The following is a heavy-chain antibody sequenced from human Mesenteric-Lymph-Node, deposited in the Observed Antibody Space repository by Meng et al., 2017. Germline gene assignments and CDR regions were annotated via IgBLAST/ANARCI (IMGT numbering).Heavy chain of an antibody. J-gene: IGHJ4*02. CDR1: GGSFRSFV. V-gene: IGHV1-46*01. D-gene: IGHD1-26*01. Sequence: ASVKVSCKASGGSFRSFVINWVRQAPGQGLEWMGIINPSDGSTSYAQKFQGRVTMTRDTSTSTVYMELSSLKFEDTAVYYCARASGTYGYFDYWGQGALVTVSS. CDR3: ARASGTYGYFDY. CDR2: INPSDGST.